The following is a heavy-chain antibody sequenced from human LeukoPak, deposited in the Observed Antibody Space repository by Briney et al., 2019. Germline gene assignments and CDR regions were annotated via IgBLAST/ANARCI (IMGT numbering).Heavy chain of an antibody. CDR2: IYTSGST. CDR1: GGSISSYY. D-gene: IGHD4-23*01. J-gene: IGHJ2*01. Sequence: SETLSLTCTVSGGSISSYYWSWIRQPAGKGLEWIGRIYTSGSTNYNPSLKSRVTMSVDTSKNQFSLKLSSVTAADTAVYYCARDGTTVVEDWYFDLWGRGTLVTVSS. V-gene: IGHV4-4*07. CDR3: ARDGTTVVEDWYFDL.